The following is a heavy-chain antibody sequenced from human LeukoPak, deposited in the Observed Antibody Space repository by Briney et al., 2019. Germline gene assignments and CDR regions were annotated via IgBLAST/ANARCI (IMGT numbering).Heavy chain of an antibody. J-gene: IGHJ3*02. D-gene: IGHD1-1*01. Sequence: SVKVSCKASGGTFSSYAISWVRQAPGQGLEWMGRIIPIFGTANYAQKFQGRVTITADESASTAYMELSSLRSEDTAVYYCARAPNYHDAFDIWGQGTMVTVSS. CDR1: GGTFSSYA. CDR2: IIPIFGTA. CDR3: ARAPNYHDAFDI. V-gene: IGHV1-69*13.